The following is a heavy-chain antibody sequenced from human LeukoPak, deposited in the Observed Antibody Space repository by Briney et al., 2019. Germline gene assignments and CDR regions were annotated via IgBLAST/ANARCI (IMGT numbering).Heavy chain of an antibody. Sequence: KPSQTLSLTCAVSGGSISSGSYSRSWIRQPPGKGLEWIGYIYYSGSTNYNPSLKSRVTISVDTSKNQLSLKLSSVTAADTAVYYCARGPMVRGTDYWGQGTLVTVSS. CDR2: IYYSGST. V-gene: IGHV4-30-4*07. CDR3: ARGPMVRGTDY. D-gene: IGHD3-10*01. J-gene: IGHJ4*02. CDR1: GGSISSGSYS.